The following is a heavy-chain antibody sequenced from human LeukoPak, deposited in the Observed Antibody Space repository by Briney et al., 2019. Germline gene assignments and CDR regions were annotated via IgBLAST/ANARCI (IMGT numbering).Heavy chain of an antibody. V-gene: IGHV1-18*01. Sequence: ASVKVSFNASAYTFTSYGISWVRQAPGQGLEWMGWISAYNGNTNYAQKLQGRVTMTRDTSISTAYMELTRLISDDTAVYYCGKTVEYWGQGTLVTVSS. D-gene: IGHD6-19*01. CDR2: ISAYNGNT. CDR1: AYTFTSYG. CDR3: GKTVEY. J-gene: IGHJ4*02.